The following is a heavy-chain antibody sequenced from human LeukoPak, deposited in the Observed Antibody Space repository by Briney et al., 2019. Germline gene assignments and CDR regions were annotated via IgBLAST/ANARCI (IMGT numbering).Heavy chain of an antibody. D-gene: IGHD2-2*01. CDR2: INHSGST. J-gene: IGHJ3*02. V-gene: IGHV4-34*01. Sequence: SETLSLTCAVYGGSFSGYYWSWIRQPPGKGLEGIGEINHSGSTNYNPSLKSRVPIPVDTSKNQYSLKLRSVTAADTAVYFCARGEPARGDAFDIWGQGTMVTVSS. CDR1: GGSFSGYY. CDR3: ARGEPARGDAFDI.